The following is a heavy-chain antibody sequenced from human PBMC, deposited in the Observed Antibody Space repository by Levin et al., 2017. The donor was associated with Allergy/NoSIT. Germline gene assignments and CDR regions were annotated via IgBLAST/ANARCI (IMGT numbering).Heavy chain of an antibody. CDR3: ARGITMVRGVMITDWYFDR. Sequence: AGGSLRLSCATSGFTFSTYSMNWVRQAPGKGLEWVSSIGTSSAYIYYADSVKGRFTISRDNAKTSLYLQMNSLRAEDTALYYCARGITMVRGVMITDWYFDRWGRGTLVTVSS. CDR1: GFTFSTYS. CDR2: IGTSSAYI. J-gene: IGHJ2*01. D-gene: IGHD3-10*01. V-gene: IGHV3-21*01.